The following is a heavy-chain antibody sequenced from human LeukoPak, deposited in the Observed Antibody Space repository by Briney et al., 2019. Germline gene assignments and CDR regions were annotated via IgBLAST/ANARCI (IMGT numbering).Heavy chain of an antibody. CDR3: AKGSSGT. V-gene: IGHV3-30*18. D-gene: IGHD1-1*01. J-gene: IGHJ4*02. CDR1: GFTFSSYG. Sequence: GRSLRLSCAASGFTFSSYGMHWVRQAPGKGLEWVVVISYDGSNKYYADSVKGRFTISRDNSKNTLYLQMNSLRAEDTAVYYCAKGSSGTWGQGTLVTVSS. CDR2: ISYDGSNK.